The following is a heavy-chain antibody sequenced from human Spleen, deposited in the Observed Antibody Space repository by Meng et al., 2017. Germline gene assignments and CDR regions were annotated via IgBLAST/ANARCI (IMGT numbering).Heavy chain of an antibody. V-gene: IGHV7-4-1*02. CDR3: ARRSGSYDY. D-gene: IGHD1-26*01. J-gene: IGHJ4*02. Sequence: QVHLVQSGSEVKKPGASVKVSCKASGYPFITYAINGVRQAPGQGLEWMGWINTNSGKPTYAQGFTGRVVFSLDTSVSTAYLEIISLKAEDTALYYCARRSGSYDYWGQGTLVTVSS. CDR1: GYPFITYA. CDR2: INTNSGKP.